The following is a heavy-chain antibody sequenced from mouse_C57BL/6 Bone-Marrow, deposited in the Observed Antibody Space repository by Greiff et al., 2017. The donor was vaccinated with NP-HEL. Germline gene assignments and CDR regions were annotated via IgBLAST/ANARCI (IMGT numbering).Heavy chain of an antibody. Sequence: VQLKESEGGLVQPGSSMKLSCTASGFTFSDYYMAWVRQVPEKGLEWVANINYDGSSTYYLDSLKSRFIISRDNAKNILYLQMSSLKSEDTATYYCARGLNAMDYWGQGTSVTVSS. CDR2: INYDGSST. CDR3: ARGLNAMDY. CDR1: GFTFSDYY. J-gene: IGHJ4*01. V-gene: IGHV5-16*01.